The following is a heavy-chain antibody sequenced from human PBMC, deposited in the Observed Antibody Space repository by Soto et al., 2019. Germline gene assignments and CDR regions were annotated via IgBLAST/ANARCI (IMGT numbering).Heavy chain of an antibody. CDR2: IYYNGST. V-gene: IGHV4-59*01. CDR3: ARDTWKRGIISKTFDI. CDR1: GGCISSYY. J-gene: IGHJ3*02. Sequence: SETLSLTCTVSGGCISSYYWSWIRLPPGKGLKWIGYIYYNGSTNYNPSIKGRVTISVYTSKNKFSLKLNSVIAAVTAVYLCARDTWKRGIISKTFDICGQGTMV. D-gene: IGHD1-20*01.